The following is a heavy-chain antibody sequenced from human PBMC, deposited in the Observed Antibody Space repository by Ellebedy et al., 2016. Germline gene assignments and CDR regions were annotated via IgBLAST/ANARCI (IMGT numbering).Heavy chain of an antibody. D-gene: IGHD6-13*01. Sequence: ASVKVSCKASGYTFTSYYMHWVRQAPGQGLEWMGIINPSGGSTSYAQKLQGRVTMTRDTSISTAYMELSSLRSEDTAVYYCARVYRQQPTFVWFDPWGQGTLVTVSS. V-gene: IGHV1-46*04. CDR3: ARVYRQQPTFVWFDP. J-gene: IGHJ5*02. CDR1: GYTFTSYY. CDR2: INPSGGST.